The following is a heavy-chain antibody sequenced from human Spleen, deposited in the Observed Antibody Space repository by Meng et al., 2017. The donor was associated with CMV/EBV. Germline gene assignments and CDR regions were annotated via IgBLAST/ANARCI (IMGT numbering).Heavy chain of an antibody. Sequence: DYWSWIRQPPGKGLEWIGEINHSGSTKYNPSLKSRVTISVDTSKNQFSLKLSSVTAADTAVYYCARGLGRFPRHYYDSSGRAEYFQHWGQGTLVTVSS. D-gene: IGHD3-22*01. CDR1: DY. CDR2: INHSGST. CDR3: ARGLGRFPRHYYDSSGRAEYFQH. J-gene: IGHJ1*01. V-gene: IGHV4-34*01.